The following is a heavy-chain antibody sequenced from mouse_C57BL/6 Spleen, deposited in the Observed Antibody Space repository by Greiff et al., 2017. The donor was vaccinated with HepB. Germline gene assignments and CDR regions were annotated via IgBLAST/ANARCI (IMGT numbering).Heavy chain of an antibody. CDR3: ARDLGGRYFDY. CDR1: GFTFSDYY. V-gene: IGHV5-16*01. D-gene: IGHD3-3*01. Sequence: EVKLQESEGGLVQPGSSMKLSCTASGFTFSDYYMAWVRQVPEKGLEWVANINYDGSSTYYLDSLKSRFIISRDNAKNILYLQMSSLKSEDTATYYCARDLGGRYFDYWGQGTTLTVSS. CDR2: INYDGSST. J-gene: IGHJ2*01.